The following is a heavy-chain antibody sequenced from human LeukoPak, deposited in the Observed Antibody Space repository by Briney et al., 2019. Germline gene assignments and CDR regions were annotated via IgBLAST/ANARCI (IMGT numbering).Heavy chain of an antibody. CDR1: GFTFSSYA. CDR3: ARDNGDYGHY. CDR2: IKQDGSEK. J-gene: IGHJ4*02. D-gene: IGHD4-17*01. V-gene: IGHV3-7*01. Sequence: GGSLRLSCAASGFTFSSYAMHWVRQAPGKGLEWVANIKQDGSEKYYVDSVKGRFTISRDNAKNSLYLQMNSLRAEDTAVYYCARDNGDYGHYWGQGTLVTVSS.